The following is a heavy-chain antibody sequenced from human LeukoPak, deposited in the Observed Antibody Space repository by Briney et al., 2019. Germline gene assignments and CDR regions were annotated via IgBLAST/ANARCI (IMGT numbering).Heavy chain of an antibody. CDR2: ISAYNGNT. V-gene: IGHV1-18*01. J-gene: IGHJ4*02. Sequence: LWASVKVSCKASGYTFTSYGISWVRQAPGQGLEWMGWISAYNGNTNYAQKFQGRVTMTRDTSTSTVYMELSSLRSEDTAVYYCARDRSSWEIGLFDYWGQGTLVTVSS. CDR3: ARDRSSWEIGLFDY. CDR1: GYTFTSYG. D-gene: IGHD6-13*01.